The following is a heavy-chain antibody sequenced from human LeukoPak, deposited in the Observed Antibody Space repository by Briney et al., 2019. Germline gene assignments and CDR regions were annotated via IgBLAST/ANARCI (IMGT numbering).Heavy chain of an antibody. CDR2: ISSSSSYI. Sequence: NTGGSLRLSCAASGFTFSSYSMNWVRQAPGKGLEWVSSISSSSSYIYYADSVKGRFTISRDNAKNSLYLQMNSLRAEDTAVYYCARDLKYYDFWSGYYMPDYWGQGTLVAVSS. J-gene: IGHJ4*02. CDR1: GFTFSSYS. V-gene: IGHV3-21*01. CDR3: ARDLKYYDFWSGYYMPDY. D-gene: IGHD3-3*01.